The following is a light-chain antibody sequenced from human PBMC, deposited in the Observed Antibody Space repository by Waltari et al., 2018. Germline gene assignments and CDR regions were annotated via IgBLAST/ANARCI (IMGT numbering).Light chain of an antibody. CDR3: QQYNNWPLFT. Sequence: EIVMTQSPATLSVSPGARATLSCSASQSVSSNLAWYQQKPGQAPRLLIYGASTRATGIPARFSGSGSGTEFTLTISSLQSEDFAVYYCQQYNNWPLFTFGPGTKVDIK. V-gene: IGKV3-15*01. CDR1: QSVSSN. CDR2: GAS. J-gene: IGKJ3*01.